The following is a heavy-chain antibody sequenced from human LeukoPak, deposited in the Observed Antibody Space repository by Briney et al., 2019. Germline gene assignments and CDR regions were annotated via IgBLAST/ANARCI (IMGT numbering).Heavy chain of an antibody. D-gene: IGHD1-26*01. Sequence: SETLSLTCTVSGGSISSGSYYWSWIRQPAGKGLEWIGRIYTSGSTNYNPSLTSRVTISVDTSKNQFSLKLSSVTAADTAVYYCARVGATFDYWGQGTLVTVSS. CDR2: IYTSGST. CDR1: GGSISSGSYY. J-gene: IGHJ4*02. V-gene: IGHV4-61*02. CDR3: ARVGATFDY.